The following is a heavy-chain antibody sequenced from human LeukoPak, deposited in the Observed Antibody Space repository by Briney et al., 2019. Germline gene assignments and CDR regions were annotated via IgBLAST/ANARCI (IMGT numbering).Heavy chain of an antibody. V-gene: IGHV1-69*05. Sequence: SVKVSCKASGGTFSSYAISWVRQAPGQGLEWMGRIIPIFGTANYAQKLQGRVTMTTDTSTSTAYMELRSLRSDDTAVYYCARAKQQPQLGYWGQGTLVTVSS. D-gene: IGHD6-13*01. CDR1: GGTFSSYA. CDR2: IIPIFGTA. CDR3: ARAKQQPQLGY. J-gene: IGHJ4*02.